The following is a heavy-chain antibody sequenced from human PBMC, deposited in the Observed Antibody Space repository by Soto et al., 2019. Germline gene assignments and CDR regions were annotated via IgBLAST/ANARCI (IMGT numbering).Heavy chain of an antibody. Sequence: GGSLRLSCAASGFTFSDYWMHWVRQAPVKGLVWVSRISSSGRSTYYADSVKGRFTISRDNSKNTLYLQMNSLRAEDTAVYYCARRGSGSYYDYWGQGTLVTVSS. CDR2: ISSSGRST. J-gene: IGHJ4*02. CDR3: ARRGSGSYYDY. V-gene: IGHV3-74*01. D-gene: IGHD1-26*01. CDR1: GFTFSDYW.